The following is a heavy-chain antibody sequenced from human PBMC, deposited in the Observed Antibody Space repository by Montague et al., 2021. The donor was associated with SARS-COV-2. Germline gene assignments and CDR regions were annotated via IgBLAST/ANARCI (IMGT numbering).Heavy chain of an antibody. CDR2: IYYSGST. J-gene: IGHJ6*02. V-gene: IGHV4-59*01. CDR1: GGSISSYY. D-gene: IGHD1-20*01. Sequence: SETLSLTCTVSGGSISSYYWSWIRQPPGKGLEWIGYIYYSGSTNXNPSLTSRVTISVDTSKNQFSLKLSSVTAADTAVYYCARDLGYNWNYYYYYGMDVWGQGTTVTVSS. CDR3: ARDLGYNWNYYYYYGMDV.